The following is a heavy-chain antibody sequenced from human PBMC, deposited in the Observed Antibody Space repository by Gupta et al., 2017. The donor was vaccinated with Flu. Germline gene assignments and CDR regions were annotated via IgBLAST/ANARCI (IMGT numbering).Heavy chain of an antibody. CDR3: ARAGYYDSSCYNPADTYFDS. D-gene: IGHD3-22*01. CDR1: VYTFTGYY. Sequence: QVQLVQSGAEVKKPGASVNVSCKASVYTFTGYYMHWVRQAPGQGLEWMGCINPDIGGTHYAQKFQGRVTMTRDTSISTAYMELSRLRSDDTSVYYCARAGYYDSSCYNPADTYFDSWGQGALVTVSS. CDR2: INPDIGGT. V-gene: IGHV1-2*02. J-gene: IGHJ4*02.